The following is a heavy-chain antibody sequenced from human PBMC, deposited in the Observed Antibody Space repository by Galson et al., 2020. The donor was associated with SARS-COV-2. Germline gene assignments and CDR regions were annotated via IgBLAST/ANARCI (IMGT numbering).Heavy chain of an antibody. Sequence: GESLKISCSASGFTFSTYWMSWVRQAPGKGLEWVANINQDGSERYYVDSLRGRSTISRDNAKNSVSLQMVSLSAEDTAVYYCARVGTSNARYYYYYYMDVWGKGTTVTVSS. V-gene: IGHV3-7*03. CDR3: ARVGTSNARYYYYYYMDV. D-gene: IGHD3-9*01. CDR1: GFTFSTYW. J-gene: IGHJ6*03. CDR2: INQDGSER.